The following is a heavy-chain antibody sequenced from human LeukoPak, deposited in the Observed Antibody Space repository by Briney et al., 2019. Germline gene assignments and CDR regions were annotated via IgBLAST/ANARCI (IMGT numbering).Heavy chain of an antibody. J-gene: IGHJ4*03. V-gene: IGHV5-51*01. CDR2: IYPGDSDT. D-gene: IGHD1-26*01. Sequence: PGESLKISCKGSGYSFTSYWIGWVRQMPGKGLEWMGIIYPGDSDTRYSPSFQGQVTISADKSISTAYLQWSSLKASDTAMYYCARTFNRGTYLPDVFDYWGQGTMVTVSS. CDR1: GYSFTSYW. CDR3: ARTFNRGTYLPDVFDY.